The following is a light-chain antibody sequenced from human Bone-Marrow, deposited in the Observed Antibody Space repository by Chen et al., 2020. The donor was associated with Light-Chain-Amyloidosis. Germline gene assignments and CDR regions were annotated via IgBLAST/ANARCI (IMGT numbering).Light chain of an antibody. CDR1: QTISSNY. Sequence: ELALTPSPGTLSLSPGEGANLSCRASQTISSNYLTWYQQKFGQAPRLLIYGSSSRATGIPDRFTGSGSGTDFTLTINRLEPEDFAMYYCQQYGTSPLTFGGGTKVEIK. J-gene: IGKJ4*01. CDR3: QQYGTSPLT. V-gene: IGKV3-20*01. CDR2: GSS.